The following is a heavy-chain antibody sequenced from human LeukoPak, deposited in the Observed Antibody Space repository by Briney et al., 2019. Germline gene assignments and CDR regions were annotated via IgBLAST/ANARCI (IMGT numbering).Heavy chain of an antibody. Sequence: GASVKVSCKPAGYNFTSYDINWVRQATGQGLEWMGWMNPNSGNTGYAQKFQGRLTMTRNTSISTAYMELSSLTSEDTAVYYCARPSGNCGGDCYRLSYWGQGALVTVSS. CDR1: GYNFTSYD. J-gene: IGHJ4*02. CDR2: MNPNSGNT. D-gene: IGHD2-21*02. V-gene: IGHV1-8*01. CDR3: ARPSGNCGGDCYRLSY.